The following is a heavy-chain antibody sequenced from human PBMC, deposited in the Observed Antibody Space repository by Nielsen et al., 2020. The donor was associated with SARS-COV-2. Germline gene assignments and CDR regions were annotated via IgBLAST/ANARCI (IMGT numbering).Heavy chain of an antibody. D-gene: IGHD2-15*01. V-gene: IGHV4-34*12. J-gene: IGHJ4*02. CDR3: ARPLCSESRCYGYDY. CDR2: IFHSGGT. CDR1: GGSLRGYY. Sequence: GSLRLSCGVSGGSLRGYYWSWFRQSPGKGLEWLGEIFHSGGTNYNPSFKSRVTISVDTSKSQFSLKMTSVIAADTAVYYCARPLCSESRCYGYDYWGLGTLVTVSS.